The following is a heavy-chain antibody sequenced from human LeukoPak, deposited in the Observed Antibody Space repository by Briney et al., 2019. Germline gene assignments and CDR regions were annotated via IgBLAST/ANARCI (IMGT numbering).Heavy chain of an antibody. D-gene: IGHD3-22*01. CDR1: GYTFTSYD. CDR2: MNPNSGNT. Sequence: AASVKVSCKASGYTFTSYDINWVRQATGQGLEWMGWMNPNSGNTGYAQKFQGRVTITRNTSISTAYMELSSLRSEDTAVYYCARYPYDSSGGYWYFDLWGRGTLVTVSS. V-gene: IGHV1-8*03. CDR3: ARYPYDSSGGYWYFDL. J-gene: IGHJ2*01.